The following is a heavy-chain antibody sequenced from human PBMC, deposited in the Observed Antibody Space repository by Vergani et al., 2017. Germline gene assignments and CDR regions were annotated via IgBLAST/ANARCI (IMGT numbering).Heavy chain of an antibody. V-gene: IGHV1-46*03. CDR1: GYTFTSYY. D-gene: IGHD3-22*01. CDR2: INPSGGST. CDR3: ARQNYYDSSGYYYGHLPDY. J-gene: IGHJ4*02. Sequence: QVQLVQSGAEVKKPGASVKVSCKASGYTFTSYYMHWVRQAPGQGLEWMGIINPSGGSTSYAQKFQGRVTMNRDTSTSTVYMELSSLRSEDTAVYYCARQNYYDSSGYYYGHLPDYWGQGTLVTVSS.